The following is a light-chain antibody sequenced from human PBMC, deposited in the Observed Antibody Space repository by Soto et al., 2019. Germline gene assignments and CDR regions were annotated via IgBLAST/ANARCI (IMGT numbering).Light chain of an antibody. Sequence: QSVLTQPPSASGAPGQTVTISCTGSSTNIGDGYDVHWYQQLPGTAPKLLIYGNSNRPSGVPDRFSGSKSGSSASLAITGRQAEDEDDYYCRPYDGGLSGWVFGGGTKLTVL. V-gene: IGLV1-40*01. J-gene: IGLJ3*02. CDR1: STNIGDGYD. CDR3: RPYDGGLSGWV. CDR2: GNS.